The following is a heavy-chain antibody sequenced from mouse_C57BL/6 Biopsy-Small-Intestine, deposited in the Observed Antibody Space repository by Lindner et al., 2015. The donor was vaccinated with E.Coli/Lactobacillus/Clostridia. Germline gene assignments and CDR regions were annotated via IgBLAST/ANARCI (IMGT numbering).Heavy chain of an antibody. Sequence: VQLQESGAELARPGASVKLSCKASGYTFTSYGISWVKQRTGQGLEWIGEIYPRSGNTYYNEKFKGKATLTADKSSSTAYMELRSLTSEDSAVYFCARKGFNWDGYFDVWGTGTTVTVSS. D-gene: IGHD4-1*01. V-gene: IGHV1-81*01. J-gene: IGHJ1*03. CDR3: ARKGFNWDGYFDV. CDR1: GYTFTSYG. CDR2: IYPRSGNT.